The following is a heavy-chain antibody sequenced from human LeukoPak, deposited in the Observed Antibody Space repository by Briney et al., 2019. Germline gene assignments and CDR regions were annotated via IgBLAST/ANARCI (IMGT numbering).Heavy chain of an antibody. D-gene: IGHD3/OR15-3a*01. CDR1: GFTFSSYS. V-gene: IGHV3-48*01. CDR2: ITSSSNSI. CDR3: ARAKDPWTPEHFQH. J-gene: IGHJ1*01. Sequence: GRSLRLSCVASGFTFSSYSINWVRQAPGKGLEWISYITSSSNSIYYADSVKGRFTISRDNAKNSLYLQMNSLRAEDTAVYYCARAKDPWTPEHFQHWGQGTLVTVSS.